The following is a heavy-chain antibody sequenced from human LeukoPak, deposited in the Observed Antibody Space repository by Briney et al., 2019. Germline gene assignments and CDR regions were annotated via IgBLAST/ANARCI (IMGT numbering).Heavy chain of an antibody. D-gene: IGHD5-18*01. V-gene: IGHV3-21*01. CDR2: ISSSSSYI. Sequence: GGSLRLSCAASGFTFSSYSMNWVRQAPGKGLEWVSSISSSSSYIYYADSVKGRFTISRDNAKNSLYMQMNSLRAEDTAVYYCARDHPGYSYGRDYWGQGNLVTVSS. CDR1: GFTFSSYS. CDR3: ARDHPGYSYGRDY. J-gene: IGHJ4*02.